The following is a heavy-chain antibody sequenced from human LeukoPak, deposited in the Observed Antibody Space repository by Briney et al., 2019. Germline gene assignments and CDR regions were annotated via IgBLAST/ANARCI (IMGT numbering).Heavy chain of an antibody. CDR1: GFTFSSYE. D-gene: IGHD6-6*01. CDR3: AVYSSSSGGLDP. J-gene: IGHJ5*02. CDR2: ISSSGSNI. V-gene: IGHV3-48*03. Sequence: PGGSLRLSCAASGFTFSSYEMNWVCQAPGKGLEWVSYISSSGSNIYYADSVKGRFTISRDNAKNSLYLQMNSLRAEDTAVYYCAVYSSSSGGLDPWGQGTLVTVSS.